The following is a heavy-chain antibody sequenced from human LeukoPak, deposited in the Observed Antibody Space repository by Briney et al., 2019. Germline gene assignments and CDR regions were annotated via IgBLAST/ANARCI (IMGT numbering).Heavy chain of an antibody. CDR1: GYTFTSYD. Sequence: SVKVSCKASGYTFTSYDINWVRQATGQGLEWMGWMNPNSGNTGYAQKFQGRVTMTEDTSTDTAYMELSSLRSEDTAVYYCATGRGSYFDAFGIWGQGTMVTVSS. CDR2: MNPNSGNT. CDR3: ATGRGSYFDAFGI. D-gene: IGHD1-26*01. V-gene: IGHV1-8*01. J-gene: IGHJ3*02.